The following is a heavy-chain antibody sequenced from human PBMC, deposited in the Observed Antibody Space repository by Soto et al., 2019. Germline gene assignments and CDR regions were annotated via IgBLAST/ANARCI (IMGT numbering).Heavy chain of an antibody. CDR3: ARATYGDLQY. CDR2: VYSTGTT. Sequence: SETLSLTCSVSGGPITYGDYYWTWILQPPGKGLEFIGYVYSTGTTYYDPSFQSRVMMSQDTSKNEFSMTMSSLTAADTAVYYCARATYGDLQYWGQGTLVTVSS. D-gene: IGHD4-17*01. J-gene: IGHJ4*02. CDR1: GGPITYGDYY. V-gene: IGHV4-30-4*01.